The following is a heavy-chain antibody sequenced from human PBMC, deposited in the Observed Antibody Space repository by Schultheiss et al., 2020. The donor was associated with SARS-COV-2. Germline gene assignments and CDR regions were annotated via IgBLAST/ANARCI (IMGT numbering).Heavy chain of an antibody. CDR1: GFTFSSYW. J-gene: IGHJ5*02. Sequence: GGSLRLSCAASGFTFSSYWMHWVRQAPGKGLEWVGRIKSKTDGGTTDYAAPVKGRFTISRDDSKNTLYLQMNSLRAEDTAVYYCAREVGYCSSTSCTNWFDPWGQGTLVTVSS. CDR3: AREVGYCSSTSCTNWFDP. CDR2: IKSKTDGGTT. V-gene: IGHV3-15*07. D-gene: IGHD2-2*01.